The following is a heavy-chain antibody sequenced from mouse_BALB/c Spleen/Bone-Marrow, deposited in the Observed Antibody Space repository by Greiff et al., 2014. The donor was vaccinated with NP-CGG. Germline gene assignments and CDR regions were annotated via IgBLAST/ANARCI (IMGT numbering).Heavy chain of an antibody. V-gene: IGHV5-4*02. CDR2: INDGGSYT. CDR3: ARDGNFAMDY. D-gene: IGHD2-1*01. CDR1: GFTFSDYY. Sequence: EVKLMESGGGLVKPGGSLKLSCAVSGFTFSDYYMYWVRQNPEKRLEWVATINDGGSYTYYPDSVKGRCTISRDNAKNNLYLQMSSLKSEDTAMYYCARDGNFAMDYWGQGTSVTVSS. J-gene: IGHJ4*01.